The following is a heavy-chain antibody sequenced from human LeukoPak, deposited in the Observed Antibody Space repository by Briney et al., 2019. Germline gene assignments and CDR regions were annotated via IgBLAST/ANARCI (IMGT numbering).Heavy chain of an antibody. CDR1: GFTFSSYA. D-gene: IGHD6-6*01. J-gene: IGHJ6*02. Sequence: GGSLRLSCAASGFTFSSYAMSWVRQAPGKGLEWVPAISGSGGSTYYADSVKGRFTISRDNSKNTLYLQMNSLRAEDTAVYYCAKDSSLGAYYYYYGMDVWGQGTTVTVSS. V-gene: IGHV3-23*01. CDR2: ISGSGGST. CDR3: AKDSSLGAYYYYYGMDV.